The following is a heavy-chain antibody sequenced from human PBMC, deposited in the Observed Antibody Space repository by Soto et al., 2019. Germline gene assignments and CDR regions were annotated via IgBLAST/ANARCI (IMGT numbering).Heavy chain of an antibody. J-gene: IGHJ4*02. D-gene: IGHD1-7*01. Sequence: ASVKVSCKASGYSFSTHSMHWVRQAPGQGLEWVGWINSVNDHTIYSEKFQGRVTITSDTSATTAYMKLSSLTSEDTAIYYCARNILGGTTDYWGQGTLVTVSS. CDR3: ARNILGGTTDY. CDR2: INSVNDHT. CDR1: GYSFSTHS. V-gene: IGHV1-3*01.